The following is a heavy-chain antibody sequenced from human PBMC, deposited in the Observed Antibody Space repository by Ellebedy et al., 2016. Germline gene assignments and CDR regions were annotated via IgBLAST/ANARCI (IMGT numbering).Heavy chain of an antibody. CDR2: ITSSGDYI. D-gene: IGHD6-19*01. CDR3: ARGPYSSGHCDAFDV. J-gene: IGHJ3*01. CDR1: GFTFSGYS. V-gene: IGHV3-21*06. Sequence: GESLKISCAASGFTFSGYSMNWVRQAPGKGLEWVSSITSSGDYIYYADSVKGRFTISRDNSKNTLSLQMNSLRGEDSATYYCARGPYSSGHCDAFDVWGRGTTVTVSS.